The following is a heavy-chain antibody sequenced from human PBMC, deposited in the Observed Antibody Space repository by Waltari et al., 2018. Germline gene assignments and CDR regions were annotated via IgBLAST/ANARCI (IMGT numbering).Heavy chain of an antibody. CDR3: TRGGNYDFWSHSPFVDP. D-gene: IGHD3-3*01. CDR2: IRHPGNT. J-gene: IGHJ5*02. V-gene: IGHV4-34*01. CDR1: GASFSSYY. Sequence: QVQLQQGGAGLLKPSETLSLTCSVPGASFSSYYWGWVRHVPGKGLEWIGQIRHPGNTNYNPSLQSRVAISIDTSRNQFSLRVFSVTAADTGLYFCTRGGNYDFWSHSPFVDPWGQGTQVSVSS.